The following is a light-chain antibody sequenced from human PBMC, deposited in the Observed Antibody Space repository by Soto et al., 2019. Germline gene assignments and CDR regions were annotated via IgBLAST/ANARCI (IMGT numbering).Light chain of an antibody. CDR2: EVT. V-gene: IGLV2-8*01. Sequence: QSVLTQPPSASGSPGQSVAISCSGTSTDVGGYNYVSWYQQHPGKAPKLMLYEVTKRPSGVPDGFSGSKSGNTASLTVSGREAEDEADYYCSSYAGSNNVMFGGGTKVTVL. CDR1: STDVGGYNY. CDR3: SSYAGSNNVM. J-gene: IGLJ3*02.